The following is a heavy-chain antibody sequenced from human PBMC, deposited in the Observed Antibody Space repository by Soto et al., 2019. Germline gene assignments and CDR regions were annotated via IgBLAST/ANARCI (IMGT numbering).Heavy chain of an antibody. Sequence: EVQLLESGGGSVQSGGSLRLSCGASGFTFSTYAMSWVRQAPGKGLEWVSAAVGGGRSTYYADSVKGRFTISRDNSNNKLYLQMDKLRAGDTAVYYCGKSQQWGLPLSGGLDVWGRGTTVTVSS. V-gene: IGHV3-23*01. CDR1: GFTFSTYA. CDR3: GKSQQWGLPLSGGLDV. J-gene: IGHJ6*02. CDR2: AVGGGRST. D-gene: IGHD6-19*01.